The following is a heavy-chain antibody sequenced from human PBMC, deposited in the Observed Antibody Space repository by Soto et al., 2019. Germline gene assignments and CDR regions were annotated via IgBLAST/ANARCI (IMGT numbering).Heavy chain of an antibody. D-gene: IGHD2-2*02. Sequence: PSETLSLTCTVSGGSISSSTHYWAWIRQPPGKGLEWIGSIYYSGSTYYNPSLKSRVTIAVDTSKNQFSLKLSSVTAADTAVYYCARARYCGSSNCYSGGLNWFDPWGQGTLVTVSS. V-gene: IGHV4-39*01. CDR1: GGSISSSTHY. CDR2: IYYSGST. J-gene: IGHJ5*02. CDR3: ARARYCGSSNCYSGGLNWFDP.